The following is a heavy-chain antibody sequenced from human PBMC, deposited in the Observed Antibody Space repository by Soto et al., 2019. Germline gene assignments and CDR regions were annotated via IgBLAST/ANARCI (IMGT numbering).Heavy chain of an antibody. Sequence: QVQLQQWGAGLLKPSETLSLTCAVYGGSFSGYYWSWIRQPPGKGLEWIGEINHSGSTNYNPSLQSRVTQSVDTSKNEVSRKLRSVTAVYTAVYYCARGATVARGYYCGGMDVWGQGTTVTVSS. CDR1: GGSFSGYY. J-gene: IGHJ6*02. CDR2: INHSGST. D-gene: IGHD4-17*01. CDR3: ARGATVARGYYCGGMDV. V-gene: IGHV4-34*01.